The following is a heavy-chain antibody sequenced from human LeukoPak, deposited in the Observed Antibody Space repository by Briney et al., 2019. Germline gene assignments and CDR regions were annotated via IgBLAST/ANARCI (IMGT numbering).Heavy chain of an antibody. CDR2: ISYDGSNK. CDR3: AKDQRSSHPLGFDP. J-gene: IGHJ5*02. Sequence: PGGSLRLSCAASGFTFSSYAMHWVRQAPGKGLEWVAVISYDGSNKYYADSVKGRFTISRDNSKNTLYLQMNSLRAEDTAVYYCAKDQRSSHPLGFDPWGQGTLVTVSS. D-gene: IGHD2-15*01. V-gene: IGHV3-30-3*01. CDR1: GFTFSSYA.